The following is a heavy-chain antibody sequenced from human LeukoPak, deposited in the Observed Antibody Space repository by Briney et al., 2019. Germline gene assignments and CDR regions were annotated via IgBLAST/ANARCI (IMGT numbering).Heavy chain of an antibody. CDR3: ARGGSGTYGFDW. CDR1: TFTFIWHA. V-gene: IGHV3-33*01. D-gene: IGHD3-10*01. Sequence: PGGSLRLSCVGPTFTFIWHAMHWVRQPPGKGLEWVKVIRSDGSEKYYADSVKGRFTISRDNSKNTVYLQMNSLRAEDTAVYYCARGGSGTYGFDWWGREPWSPSPQ. J-gene: IGHJ4*02. CDR2: IRSDGSEK.